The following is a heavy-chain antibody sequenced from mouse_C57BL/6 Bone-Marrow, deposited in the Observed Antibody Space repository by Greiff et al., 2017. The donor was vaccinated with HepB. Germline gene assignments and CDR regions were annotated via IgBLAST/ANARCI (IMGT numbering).Heavy chain of an antibody. CDR1: GYAFTNYL. J-gene: IGHJ2*01. Sequence: VQRVESGAELVRPGTSVKVSCKASGYAFTNYLIEWVKQRPGQGLEWIGVINPGSGGTNYNEKFKGKATLTADKSSSTAYMQLSSLTSEDSAVYFCARRLYYYGSSYGLDYWGQGTTLTVSS. V-gene: IGHV1-54*01. CDR2: INPGSGGT. CDR3: ARRLYYYGSSYGLDY. D-gene: IGHD1-1*01.